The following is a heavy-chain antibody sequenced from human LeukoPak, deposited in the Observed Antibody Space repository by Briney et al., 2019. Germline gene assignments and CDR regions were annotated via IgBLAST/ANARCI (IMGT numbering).Heavy chain of an antibody. CDR3: ARVYYSSSYDYWYFDL. V-gene: IGHV4-34*01. CDR2: INHSGST. Sequence: RSETLSLTCAVYGGSFSGYYWSWIRQPPGKGLEWIGEINHSGSTNYNPSLKSRVTISVDTSKNQFSLKLSSVTAADTAVYYCARVYYSSSYDYWYFDLWGRGTLVTVSS. CDR1: GGSFSGYY. J-gene: IGHJ2*01. D-gene: IGHD6-13*01.